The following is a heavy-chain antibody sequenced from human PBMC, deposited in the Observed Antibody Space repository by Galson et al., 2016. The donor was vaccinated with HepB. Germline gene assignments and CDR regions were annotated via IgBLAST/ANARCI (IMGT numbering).Heavy chain of an antibody. Sequence: SVKVSCKASGGTFNTYAINWLRQAPGQGLEWMGGIIPTFDTPIYAQSFQDRVTISADKSTSTAYMELNSLTSEDTALYYCARNRTLYYDTSGYSGAFDIWGQGTMVTVSS. CDR3: ARNRTLYYDTSGYSGAFDI. V-gene: IGHV1-69*06. J-gene: IGHJ3*02. D-gene: IGHD3-22*01. CDR1: GGTFNTYA. CDR2: IIPTFDTP.